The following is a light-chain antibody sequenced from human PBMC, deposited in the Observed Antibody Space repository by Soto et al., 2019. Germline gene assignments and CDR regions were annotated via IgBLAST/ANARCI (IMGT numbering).Light chain of an antibody. CDR2: DIS. V-gene: IGKV3D-20*02. J-gene: IGKJ5*01. CDR1: QSFNSIY. CDR3: QQRSHWLT. Sequence: EIVMTQSPAALSVSPGGRATLSCRASQSFNSIYLAWYKQKPGQAPRLLIYDISTRATGIPARFSGSGSGTDFTLTIRSLQPEDFAVDYCQQRSHWLTFGGGTRLEIK.